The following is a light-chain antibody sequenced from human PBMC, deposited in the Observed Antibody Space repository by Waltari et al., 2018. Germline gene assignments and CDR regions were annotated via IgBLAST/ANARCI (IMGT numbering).Light chain of an antibody. Sequence: SYVLTQPPSVSVAPRKTARITSGGNNIGSKSVHWYQQKPGQAPVLVVYDDSDRPSGIPERFSGYNSGNTATLTISRVEAGDEADYYCQVWDSSSDHPDVVFGGGTKLTVL. CDR2: DDS. CDR1: NIGSKS. V-gene: IGLV3-21*03. CDR3: QVWDSSSDHPDVV. J-gene: IGLJ2*01.